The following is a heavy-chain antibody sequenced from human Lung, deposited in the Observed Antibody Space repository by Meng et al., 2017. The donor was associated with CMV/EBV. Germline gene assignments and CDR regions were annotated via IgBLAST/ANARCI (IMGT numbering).Heavy chain of an antibody. CDR1: GYTFTSYG. CDR3: ARRDGWFDS. D-gene: IGHD5-24*01. CDR2: TSTYNGIT. V-gene: IGHV1-18*01. J-gene: IGHJ5*01. Sequence: KVSRKASGYTFTSYGISWVRQAPGQGLEWLGWTSTYNGITNYAQNLQGRVTMTTDTSTSTAYMELRSLRHDDTAVYYCARRDGWFDSWGQGTLVTVSS.